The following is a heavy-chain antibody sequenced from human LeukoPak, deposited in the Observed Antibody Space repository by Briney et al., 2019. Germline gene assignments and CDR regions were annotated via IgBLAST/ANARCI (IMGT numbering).Heavy chain of an antibody. V-gene: IGHV4-4*02. CDR3: ARRGSTSSSYFDY. CDR2: IYHSGST. J-gene: IGHJ4*02. CDR1: GGSISSSNW. Sequence: PSETLSLTCAVSGGSISSSNWWSWVRQPPGKGLEWIGEIYHSGSTNYNPSLKSRVTISVDKSKNQFSLKLSSVTAADTAVYYCARRGSTSSSYFDYWGQGTLVTVS. D-gene: IGHD2-2*01.